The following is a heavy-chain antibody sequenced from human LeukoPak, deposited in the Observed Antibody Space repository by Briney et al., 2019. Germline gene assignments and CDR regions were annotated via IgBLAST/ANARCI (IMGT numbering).Heavy chain of an antibody. Sequence: ASVKVSCKASGYTFTSYAMHWVRQAPGQRLEWMGWINAGNGNTKYSQKFQGRVTITRDTSASTAYMELSSLRSEDTAVYYCARHGIAAAWGFGGPTSNWFDPWGQGTPVTVSS. J-gene: IGHJ5*02. D-gene: IGHD6-13*01. CDR2: INAGNGNT. V-gene: IGHV1-3*01. CDR3: ARHGIAAAWGFGGPTSNWFDP. CDR1: GYTFTSYA.